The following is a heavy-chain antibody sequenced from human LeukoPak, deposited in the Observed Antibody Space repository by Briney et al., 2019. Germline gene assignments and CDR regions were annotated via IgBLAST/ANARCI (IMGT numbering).Heavy chain of an antibody. CDR1: GYIFADYY. Sequence: ASVKVSCKASGYIFADYYMHWVRQAPGQGLEWMGIINPSGGSTTYAQRFQGRVTMTSDTSTSTVYMELSSLRSEDTAVYYCARGRGRAARGLIRFDPWGQGTLVTVSS. CDR3: ARGRGRAARGLIRFDP. D-gene: IGHD6-6*01. V-gene: IGHV1-46*01. J-gene: IGHJ5*02. CDR2: INPSGGST.